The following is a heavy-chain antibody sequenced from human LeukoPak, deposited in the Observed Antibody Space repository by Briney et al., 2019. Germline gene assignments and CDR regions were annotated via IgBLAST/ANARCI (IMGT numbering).Heavy chain of an antibody. J-gene: IGHJ4*02. V-gene: IGHV3-30*18. Sequence: PGGPLRLSCAASGFTFSSYGMHWVRQAPGKGLEWVAVISYDGSNKYYADSVKGRFTISRDNSKNTLYLQMNSLRAEDTAVYYCAKGIKWFGESNFDYWGQGTLVTVSS. CDR3: AKGIKWFGESNFDY. CDR1: GFTFSSYG. D-gene: IGHD3-10*01. CDR2: ISYDGSNK.